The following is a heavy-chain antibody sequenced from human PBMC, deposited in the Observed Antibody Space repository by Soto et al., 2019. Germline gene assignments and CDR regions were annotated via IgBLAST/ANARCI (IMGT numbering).Heavy chain of an antibody. V-gene: IGHV2-5*02. CDR2: IYWDDDK. CDR3: AHFWLSAAGPFWSFDL. D-gene: IGHD6-13*01. Sequence: QITLKESGPTLVKPTQTLTLTCTCSGFSLSTSGVSVGWIRQPPGKALEWLALIYWDDDKRYSPSLKSRRTSPNDTSKNQGVLTMPTMDPLDTATYYCAHFWLSAAGPFWSFDLWGRGALVTVSS. CDR1: GFSLSTSGVS. J-gene: IGHJ2*01.